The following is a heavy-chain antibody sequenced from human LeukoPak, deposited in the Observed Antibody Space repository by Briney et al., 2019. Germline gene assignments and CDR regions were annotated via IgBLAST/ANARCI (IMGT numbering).Heavy chain of an antibody. Sequence: KTSETLSLTCTVSGGSINSSSHYWGWIRQPPGKGLEWIGSIHYSGSTYYNPSLKGRVTISVDTSKNQFSLKLSSVTATDTAVYYCARMVVRGRGNWFDPWGQGTPVTVSS. J-gene: IGHJ5*02. CDR2: IHYSGST. CDR3: ARMVVRGRGNWFDP. CDR1: GGSINSSSHY. D-gene: IGHD2-15*01. V-gene: IGHV4-39*01.